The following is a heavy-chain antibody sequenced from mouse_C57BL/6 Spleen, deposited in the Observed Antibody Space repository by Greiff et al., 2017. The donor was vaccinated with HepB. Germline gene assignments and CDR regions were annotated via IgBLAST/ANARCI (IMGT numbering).Heavy chain of an antibody. V-gene: IGHV1-54*01. J-gene: IGHJ4*01. Sequence: QVQLQQSGAELVRPGTSVKVSCKASGYAFTNYLIEWVKQRPGQGLEWIGVINPGSGGTNYNEKFKGKATLTADKSSSTAYMQISSLTSEDSAVYFCARLPRLGDYAMDYWGQGTSVTVSS. CDR2: INPGSGGT. CDR1: GYAFTNYL. D-gene: IGHD3-3*01. CDR3: ARLPRLGDYAMDY.